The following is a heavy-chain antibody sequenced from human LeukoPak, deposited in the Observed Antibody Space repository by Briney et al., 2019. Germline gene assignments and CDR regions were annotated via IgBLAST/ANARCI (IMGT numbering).Heavy chain of an antibody. J-gene: IGHJ4*02. Sequence: PSETLSLTCTVSGGSISSYYWSWIRQPPGKGLEWIGYISYSGSTNYNPSLKSRVTISVDTSKNQFSLKLSSVTAADTAVYYSAAHYGSGSPVDYWGQGTLVTVSS. CDR1: GGSISSYY. CDR3: AAHYGSGSPVDY. CDR2: ISYSGST. D-gene: IGHD3-10*01. V-gene: IGHV4-59*01.